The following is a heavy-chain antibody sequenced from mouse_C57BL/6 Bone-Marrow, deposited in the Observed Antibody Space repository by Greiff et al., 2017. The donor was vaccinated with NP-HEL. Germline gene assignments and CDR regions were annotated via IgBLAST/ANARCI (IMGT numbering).Heavy chain of an antibody. J-gene: IGHJ1*03. CDR1: GFTFSDYY. Sequence: EVQVVESEGGLVQPGSSMKLSCTASGFTFSDYYMAWVRQVPEKGLEWVANINYDGSSTYYLDSLKSRFIISRDTAKNILYLQMSSLKSEDTATYYCARDPHYYGSSYRYFDVWGTGTTVTVSS. D-gene: IGHD1-1*01. V-gene: IGHV5-16*01. CDR2: INYDGSST. CDR3: ARDPHYYGSSYRYFDV.